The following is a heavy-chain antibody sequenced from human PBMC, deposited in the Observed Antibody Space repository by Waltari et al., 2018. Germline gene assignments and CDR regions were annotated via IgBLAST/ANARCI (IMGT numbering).Heavy chain of an antibody. CDR1: GGSISSSSYY. Sequence: QLQLQESGPGLVKPSETLSLTCTVSGGSISSSSYYWGWIRQPPGEGLEWIGSIYYSGSTYYNPSLKSRVTISVDTSKNQFSLKLSSVTAADTAVYYCARSTSYSGYDLRYYYYMDVWGKGTTVTISS. D-gene: IGHD5-12*01. J-gene: IGHJ6*03. V-gene: IGHV4-39*07. CDR3: ARSTSYSGYDLRYYYYMDV. CDR2: IYYSGST.